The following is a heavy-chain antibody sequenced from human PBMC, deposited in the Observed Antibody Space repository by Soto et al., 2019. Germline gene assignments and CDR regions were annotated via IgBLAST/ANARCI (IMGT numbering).Heavy chain of an antibody. CDR3: ARARSQLVRKHYYYGMDV. CDR1: GFTVSSNY. CDR2: IYSGGST. J-gene: IGHJ6*02. D-gene: IGHD6-6*01. Sequence: PGGSLRLSCAASGFTVSSNYMSWVRQAPGKGLEWVSVIYSGGSTYYADSVKGRFTISRDNSKNTLYLQMNSLRAEDTAVYYCARARSQLVRKHYYYGMDVWGQGTTGTVSS. V-gene: IGHV3-53*01.